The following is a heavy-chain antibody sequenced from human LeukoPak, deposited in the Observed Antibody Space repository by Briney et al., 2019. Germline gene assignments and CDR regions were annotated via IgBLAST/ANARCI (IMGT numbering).Heavy chain of an antibody. CDR1: GYTFTSYY. V-gene: IGHV1-46*01. D-gene: IGHD7-27*01. CDR2: INPSGGST. J-gene: IGHJ6*03. CDR3: ARGLRGWINELGYYYMDV. Sequence: GASVKVSCKASGYTFTSYYMHWVRQAPGQGLEWMGIINPSGGSTGYAQKFQGRVTMTRDTSTSTVYMELSSLRSEDTAVYYCARGLRGWINELGYYYMDVWGKGTTVTVSS.